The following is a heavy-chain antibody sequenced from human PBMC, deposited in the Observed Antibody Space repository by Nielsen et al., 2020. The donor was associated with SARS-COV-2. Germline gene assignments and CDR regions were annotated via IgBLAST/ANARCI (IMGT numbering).Heavy chain of an antibody. CDR3: ARDDTMIVLGGMDV. J-gene: IGHJ6*02. Sequence: SETLSLTCTVSGGSISSYYWSWIRQPAGKGLEWIGRIYTSGSTNHNPSLKSRVTMSVDTSKNQFSLKLSSVTAADTAVYYCARDDTMIVLGGMDVWGQGTTVTVSS. V-gene: IGHV4-4*07. CDR2: IYTSGST. CDR1: GGSISSYY. D-gene: IGHD3-22*01.